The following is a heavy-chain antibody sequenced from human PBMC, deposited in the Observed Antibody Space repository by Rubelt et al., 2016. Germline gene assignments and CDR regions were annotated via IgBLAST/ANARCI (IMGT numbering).Heavy chain of an antibody. Sequence: QVQLQQWGAGLLKPSETLSLTCAVYGGSFSGYYWSWIRQPPGKGLEWIGEINHSGSTNYNPSLKSRGTISVDTSKHQFSLKLSSVTAADTAVYYCAGDRWKVQHYWGQGTLVTVSS. CDR3: AGDRWKVQHY. V-gene: IGHV4-34*01. CDR2: INHSGST. D-gene: IGHD4-23*01. J-gene: IGHJ4*02. CDR1: GGSFSGYY.